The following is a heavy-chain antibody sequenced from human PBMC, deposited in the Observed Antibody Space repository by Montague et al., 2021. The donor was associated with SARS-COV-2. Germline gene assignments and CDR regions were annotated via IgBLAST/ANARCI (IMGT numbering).Heavy chain of an antibody. CDR3: VREKAGGRRNVLDI. V-gene: IGHV4-38-2*02. CDR1: GFSIGSGDY. J-gene: IGHJ3*02. CDR2: IYNSETT. Sequence: SETLSLTCTVYGFSIGSGDYWGWIRQPHGKGLECIGSIYNSETTYYNPSLQRRLTMSIDTSTNQFSLMVTSVTAADAAVFFCVREKAGGRRNVLDIWGQGTTVTVSS.